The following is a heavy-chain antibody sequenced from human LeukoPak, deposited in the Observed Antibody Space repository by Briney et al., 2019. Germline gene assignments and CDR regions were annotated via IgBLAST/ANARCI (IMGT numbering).Heavy chain of an antibody. Sequence: ASEKVSCKASGYTFTSYGISWVRQAPGQGLEWMGWISAYNGNTNYAQKLQGRVTMTTDTSTSTAYMELRSLRSDDTAVYYCARSLATYDSTGYIVYWGQGTLVTVSS. V-gene: IGHV1-18*01. D-gene: IGHD3-22*01. CDR1: GYTFTSYG. CDR2: ISAYNGNT. CDR3: ARSLATYDSTGYIVY. J-gene: IGHJ4*02.